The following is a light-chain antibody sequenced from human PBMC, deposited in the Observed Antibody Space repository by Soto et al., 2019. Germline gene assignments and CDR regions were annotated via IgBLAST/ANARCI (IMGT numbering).Light chain of an antibody. CDR1: QSVLYSSNNKNY. V-gene: IGKV4-1*01. J-gene: IGKJ3*01. Sequence: DIVMTESPDSLAVPLGEMATIYCKCSQSVLYSSNNKNYLAWYQQKPGQPPKLLIYWASTRESGVPDRFSGSGSGTDFTLTINSLQAEDVAVYYCQQYYSTPFTFGPGTKVDIK. CDR3: QQYYSTPFT. CDR2: WAS.